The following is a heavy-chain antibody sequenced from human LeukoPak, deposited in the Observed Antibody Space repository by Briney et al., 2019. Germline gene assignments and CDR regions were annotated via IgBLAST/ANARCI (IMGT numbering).Heavy chain of an antibody. D-gene: IGHD2-2*01. CDR1: GFTFSSYW. CDR3: ARRGLVPAFDN. J-gene: IGHJ3*02. Sequence: GGSLRLSCAASGFTFSSYWMHWVRQAPGKGLVWVSRINGDGSSTTYADAVKGRFTISRDNAKNTLYLQMSSLRAEDTAVYYCARRGLVPAFDNWGQGTMVTVAS. V-gene: IGHV3-74*01. CDR2: INGDGSST.